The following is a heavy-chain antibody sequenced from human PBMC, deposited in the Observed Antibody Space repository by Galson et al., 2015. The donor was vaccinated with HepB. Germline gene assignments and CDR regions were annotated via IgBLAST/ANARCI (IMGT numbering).Heavy chain of an antibody. CDR2: ISSNGGST. CDR3: VKDLEFGEFYY. J-gene: IGHJ4*02. V-gene: IGHV3-64D*06. D-gene: IGHD3-10*01. Sequence: SLRLSCAASGFTFSSYAMHWVRQAPGKGLEYVSAISSNGGSTYYADSVKGRFTNSRDNSKNTLYLQMSSLRAEDTAVYYCVKDLEFGEFYYWGQGTLVTVSS. CDR1: GFTFSSYA.